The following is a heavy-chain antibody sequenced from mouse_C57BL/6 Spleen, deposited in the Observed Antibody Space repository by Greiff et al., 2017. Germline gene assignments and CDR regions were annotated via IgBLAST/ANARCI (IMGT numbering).Heavy chain of an antibody. D-gene: IGHD3-3*01. J-gene: IGHJ1*03. CDR3: AKGGTWYFDV. CDR1: GFSLTSYG. CDR2: IWRGGST. V-gene: IGHV2-5*01. Sequence: VKLQESGPGLVQPSQSLSITCTVSGFSLTSYGVPWVRQSPGKGLEWLGVIWRGGSTDYNAAFMSRLSITKDNSKSQVFFKMNSLQADDTAIYYSAKGGTWYFDVWGTGTTVTVSS.